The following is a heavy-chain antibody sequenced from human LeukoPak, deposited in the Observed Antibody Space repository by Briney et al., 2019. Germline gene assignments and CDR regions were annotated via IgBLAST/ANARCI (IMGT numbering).Heavy chain of an antibody. J-gene: IGHJ4*02. CDR2: ISSSSSTI. CDR1: GFTFSSYS. Sequence: GGSLRLSCAASGFTFSSYSMNWVRQAPGKGLEWVSYISSSSSTIYYADSMKGRFTISRDNSKNTLYLQMNSLRAEDTAVYYCAKGGYSYGEDYFDYWGQGTLVTVSS. D-gene: IGHD5-18*01. V-gene: IGHV3-48*01. CDR3: AKGGYSYGEDYFDY.